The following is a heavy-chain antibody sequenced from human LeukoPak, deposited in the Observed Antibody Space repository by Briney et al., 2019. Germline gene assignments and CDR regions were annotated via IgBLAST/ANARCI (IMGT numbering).Heavy chain of an antibody. CDR1: GFTFSSYA. J-gene: IGHJ6*02. D-gene: IGHD3-3*01. Sequence: GGSLRLSCAASGFTFSSYAMHWVRQAPGKGLEWVAVISYDGSNEYYADSVKGRFTISRDNSKNTLYLQMNSLRAEDTAVYYCAREGITIFGVVIYYYYYGMDVWGQGTTVTVSS. CDR3: AREGITIFGVVIYYYYYGMDV. CDR2: ISYDGSNE. V-gene: IGHV3-30-3*01.